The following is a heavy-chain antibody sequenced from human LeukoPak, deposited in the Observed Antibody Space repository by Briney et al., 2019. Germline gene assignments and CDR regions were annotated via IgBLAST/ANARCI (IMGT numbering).Heavy chain of an antibody. Sequence: SETLSLTCTVSGGSISSSSYYWGWIRQPPGKGLEWIGSIYYSGSTYYNPSLKSRVTISVDTSKNQFSLKLSSVTAADTAVYYCARHPSYVAAAGRFDYWGQGTLVTVSS. J-gene: IGHJ4*02. V-gene: IGHV4-39*01. CDR3: ARHPSYVAAAGRFDY. CDR1: GGSISSSSYY. CDR2: IYYSGST. D-gene: IGHD6-13*01.